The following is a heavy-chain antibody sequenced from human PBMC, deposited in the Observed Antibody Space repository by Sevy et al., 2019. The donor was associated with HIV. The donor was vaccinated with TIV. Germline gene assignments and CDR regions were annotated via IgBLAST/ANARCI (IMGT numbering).Heavy chain of an antibody. CDR1: GYTFTSKT. CDR2: INTGNGYT. Sequence: ASVKVSCKASGYTFTSKTIHWVRQAPGQRLEWMGWINTGNGYTKYSQNLQGRVTITKDTAANTAYMELSSLKSEDTAVYYCASYPGMSRGFDYWGQGTLVTVSS. V-gene: IGHV1-3*04. D-gene: IGHD3-10*01. CDR3: ASYPGMSRGFDY. J-gene: IGHJ4*02.